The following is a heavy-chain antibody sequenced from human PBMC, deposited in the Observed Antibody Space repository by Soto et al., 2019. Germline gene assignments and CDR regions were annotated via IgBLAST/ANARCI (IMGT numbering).Heavy chain of an antibody. V-gene: IGHV3-33*01. CDR2: IWYDGSNK. J-gene: IGHJ4*02. Sequence: QVQLVESGGGVVQPGRSLRLSCAASGFTFSSYGMHWVRQAPGKGLEWVAVIWYDGSNKYYADSLKGRFTISRYNSKNSLYLQMNSMRAEETAVYYWASSKLGEFFYYWGQGTMVTVSS. D-gene: IGHD3-16*01. CDR3: ASSKLGEFFYY. CDR1: GFTFSSYG.